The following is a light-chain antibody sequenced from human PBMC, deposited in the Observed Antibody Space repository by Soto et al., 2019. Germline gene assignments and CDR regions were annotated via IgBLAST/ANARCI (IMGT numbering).Light chain of an antibody. CDR2: TAS. J-gene: IGKJ1*01. CDR1: QPISSC. CDR3: QQSFSFTRS. V-gene: IGKV1-39*01. Sequence: DIQMTQSPSSLSASVGDRVTITCRASQPISSCLSWYRQRPGRAPELLIYTASTLQNGAPSRFSGSGSGTDFTLSISSLQPEDFATYYCQQSFSFTRSFGQGTKVDIK.